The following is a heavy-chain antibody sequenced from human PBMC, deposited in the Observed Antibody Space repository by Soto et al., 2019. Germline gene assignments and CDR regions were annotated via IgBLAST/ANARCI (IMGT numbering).Heavy chain of an antibody. D-gene: IGHD3-9*01. J-gene: IGHJ5*02. CDR1: GGSISSYY. V-gene: IGHV4-59*01. CDR3: ARGATYYDILGGP. Sequence: QVQLQESGPGLVKPSETLSLTCTVSGGSISSYYWSWIRQPPGKGLEWIGYIYYSGSTNYNPSLKSRVTISVDTSKNQFSLKLSSVTAADTAVYYCARGATYYDILGGPWGQGTLVTVSS. CDR2: IYYSGST.